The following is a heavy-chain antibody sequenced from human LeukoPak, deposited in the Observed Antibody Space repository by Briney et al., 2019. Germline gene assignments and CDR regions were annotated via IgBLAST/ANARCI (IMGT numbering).Heavy chain of an antibody. Sequence: SETLSLTCTVSGGSISSGSYYWSWIRQPAGKGLEWIGRIYTSGSTNYNPSLKRRVTISVDTSKNQFSLKLSSVTAADTAVYYCARSGYSSGWYTDYWGQGTLVTVSS. CDR3: ARSGYSSGWYTDY. J-gene: IGHJ4*02. CDR1: GGSISSGSYY. V-gene: IGHV4-61*02. D-gene: IGHD6-19*01. CDR2: IYTSGST.